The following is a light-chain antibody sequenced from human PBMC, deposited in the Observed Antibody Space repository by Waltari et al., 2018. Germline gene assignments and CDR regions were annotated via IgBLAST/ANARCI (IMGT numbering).Light chain of an antibody. J-gene: IGLJ1*01. CDR1: ALSNQY. V-gene: IGLV3-25*03. CDR3: QSADSSGTYV. Sequence: SYELAQPPSVSVSPGQTARITCSGDALSNQYAYWYQQKPGQAPVVGMYKDSERPSGIPGRLSGSSSGTTVTLTISGVQAEDEADYHCQSADSSGTYVFGTGTKVTVL. CDR2: KDS.